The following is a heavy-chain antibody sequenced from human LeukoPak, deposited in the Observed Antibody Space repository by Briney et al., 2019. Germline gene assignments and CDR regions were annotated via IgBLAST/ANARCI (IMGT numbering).Heavy chain of an antibody. CDR2: ISGSGGST. V-gene: IGHV3-23*01. D-gene: IGHD6-19*01. CDR3: AKSMTLQWRGFFEL. J-gene: IGHJ2*01. CDR1: GFTFSSYA. Sequence: QAGGSLRLSCAASGFTFSSYAMSWVRQAPGKGLEWVSAISGSGGSTYYADSVRGRFTISRDNSKNTLYLQKNSLRADDTAIYYFAKSMTLQWRGFFELLGRCTHVTFSS.